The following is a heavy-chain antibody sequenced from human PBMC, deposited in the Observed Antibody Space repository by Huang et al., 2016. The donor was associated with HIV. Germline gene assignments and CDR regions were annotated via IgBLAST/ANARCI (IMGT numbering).Heavy chain of an antibody. CDR3: ARDAHCGGNCYLAFDS. V-gene: IGHV4-59*11. D-gene: IGHD2-21*01. J-gene: IGHJ4*02. CDR1: GASLGPPY. CDR2: IYYTGSS. Sequence: QVQMQESGPGLVRSSETLSLTCSVSGASLGPPYWSWIRQSPGRGLEWIASIYYTGSSNYSPSLGSRVTISLDRARNQVTLKLKSLIAADTATYFCARDAHCGGNCYLAFDSWGQGTLVTVSS.